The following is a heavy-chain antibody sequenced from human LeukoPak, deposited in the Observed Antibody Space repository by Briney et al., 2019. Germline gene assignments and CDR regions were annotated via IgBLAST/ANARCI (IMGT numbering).Heavy chain of an antibody. CDR2: IYPGDSDT. CDR1: GYSFTSYW. V-gene: IGHV5-51*01. J-gene: IGHJ4*02. Sequence: GESLKISCKGSGYSFTSYWIGWVRQMPGKGLEWIRIIYPGDSDTRYGPSFQGQVTISADKSISTAFLQWSSLQASDTAMYYCARSSAMTYNGPRDYWGQGTLVTVSS. D-gene: IGHD3-10*01. CDR3: ARSSAMTYNGPRDY.